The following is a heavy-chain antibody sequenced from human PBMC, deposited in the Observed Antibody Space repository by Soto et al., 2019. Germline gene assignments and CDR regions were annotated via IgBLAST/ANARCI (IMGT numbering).Heavy chain of an antibody. CDR3: AKERIGSASLDY. Sequence: GGSLRVSCEASGFTFDDYMMHRVRQAPGKGLEWISLISWDGGSLDYADSVKGRFTVSRDNSKNSLFLDMHSLKTEDTAFYYCAKERIGSASLDYWGQGTLVTVSS. CDR2: ISWDGGSL. CDR1: GFTFDDYM. V-gene: IGHV3-43*01. J-gene: IGHJ4*02. D-gene: IGHD2-15*01.